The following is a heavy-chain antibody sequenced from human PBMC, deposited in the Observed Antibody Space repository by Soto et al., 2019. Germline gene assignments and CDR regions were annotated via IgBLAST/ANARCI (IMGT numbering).Heavy chain of an antibody. CDR2: IYYSGST. V-gene: IGHV4-39*01. Sequence: QLQLQESGPGLVKPSETLSLTCTVSGGSISSSSYYWGWIRQPPGKGLEWIGSIYYSGSTYYNPSLKRRVTISVDTSKNQFSLKLRSVTAADTAVYYCARHSRGSFDYWGQGTLVTVSS. J-gene: IGHJ4*02. CDR1: GGSISSSSYY. CDR3: ARHSRGSFDY.